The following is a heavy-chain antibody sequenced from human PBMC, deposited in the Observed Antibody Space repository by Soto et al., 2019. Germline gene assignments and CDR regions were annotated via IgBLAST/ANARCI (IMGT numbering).Heavy chain of an antibody. J-gene: IGHJ4*02. CDR2: IYPGDSDT. CDR1: GYSFTSYW. CDR3: ARHSKDTAMVYFDY. V-gene: IGHV5-51*01. Sequence: GESLKISCKGSGYSFTSYWIGWVRQRPGKGLEWMGIIYPGDSDTRYSPSFQGQVTISADKSISTAYLQWSSLKASDTAMYYRARHSKDTAMVYFDYWGQGTLVTVSS. D-gene: IGHD5-18*01.